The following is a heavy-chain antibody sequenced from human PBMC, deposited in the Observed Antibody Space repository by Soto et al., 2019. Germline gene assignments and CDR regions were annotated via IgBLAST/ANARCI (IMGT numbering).Heavy chain of an antibody. Sequence: QVQLVQSGAEVKKPGSSVKVSCKASGGTFSSYAISWVRQAPGQGLEWMGGIIPIFGTANYAQKFQGRVTITADESTSTAYMELSSLRSEDTAVYYCARDRIYGAAGYSSGWYYFDYWGQGTLVTVSS. CDR2: IIPIFGTA. J-gene: IGHJ4*02. V-gene: IGHV1-69*01. CDR3: ARDRIYGAAGYSSGWYYFDY. CDR1: GGTFSSYA. D-gene: IGHD6-19*01.